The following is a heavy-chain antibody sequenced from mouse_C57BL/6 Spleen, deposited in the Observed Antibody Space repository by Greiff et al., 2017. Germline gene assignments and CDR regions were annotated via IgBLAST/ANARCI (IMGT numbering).Heavy chain of an antibody. CDR3: TRDYGGEYYAMDY. CDR1: GFTFSSYA. V-gene: IGHV5-9-1*02. D-gene: IGHD1-1*02. Sequence: EVKLMASGEGLVKPGGSLKLSCAASGFTFSSYAMSWVRQTPEKRLEWVAYISSGGDYISSAATVQGRFTISRDKARKTLYLQMSSLKSEDTAMYYWTRDYGGEYYAMDYWGQGTSVTVSS. CDR2: ISSGGDYI. J-gene: IGHJ4*01.